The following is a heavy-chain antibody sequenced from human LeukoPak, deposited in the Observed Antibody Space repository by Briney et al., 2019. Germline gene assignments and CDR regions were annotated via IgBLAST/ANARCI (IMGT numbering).Heavy chain of an antibody. CDR2: IYYSGST. CDR1: GGSISSYY. D-gene: IGHD6-13*01. V-gene: IGHV4-59*01. CDR3: AAWYSSSWYYFDY. J-gene: IGHJ4*02. Sequence: SETLSLTCTVSGGSISSYYWSWIRQPPGKGLEWIGYIYYSGSTNYNPSLKSRVTISVDTSKNQFSLKLSSVTAADTAVYYCAAWYSSSWYYFDYWGQGTLSPSPQ.